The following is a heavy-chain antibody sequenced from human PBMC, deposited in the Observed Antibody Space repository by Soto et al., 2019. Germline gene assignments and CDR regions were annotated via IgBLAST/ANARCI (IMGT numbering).Heavy chain of an antibody. CDR1: GDSISSYS. V-gene: IGHV4-59*08. CDR2: MYYTGST. D-gene: IGHD2-21*01. J-gene: IGHJ4*02. Sequence: PSETLSLTCTVSGDSISSYSWTWIRQPPGRRLEWIGYMYYTGSTNYNPSLKSRVSISVDTSKNQFSLKLRSVTAEDTAVYYCARLDSRKGHYYDFWGQRTLVTGSS. CDR3: ARLDSRKGHYYDF.